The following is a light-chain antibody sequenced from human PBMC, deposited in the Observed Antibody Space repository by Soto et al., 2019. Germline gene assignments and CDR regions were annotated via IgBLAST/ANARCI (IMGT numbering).Light chain of an antibody. V-gene: IGLV1-47*01. Sequence: QSVLTQPPSASGTPGQRVTISCSGSYSNIGTNYVYWYQHLPGTAPKLLIYRNDQRPSGVPDRFSASKSGTSASLAITGLHGEDEADYYCQSYDTSLRAWVFGGGTKLTVL. CDR3: QSYDTSLRAWV. J-gene: IGLJ3*02. CDR2: RND. CDR1: YSNIGTNY.